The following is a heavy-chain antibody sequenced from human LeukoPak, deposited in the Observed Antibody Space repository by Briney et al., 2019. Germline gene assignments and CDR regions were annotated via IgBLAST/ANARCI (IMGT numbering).Heavy chain of an antibody. CDR3: ARASGGAQIDY. V-gene: IGHV3-33*01. D-gene: IGHD1-26*01. CDR1: GFTFSSYG. J-gene: IGHJ4*02. CDR2: IWYDGSNK. Sequence: GGSLRLSCAASGFTFSSYGMHGVRQAPGKGLEWVAVIWYDGSNKYYADSVKGRFTISRDNSKNTLYLQMNSLRAEDTAVYYCARASGGAQIDYWGQGTLVTVSS.